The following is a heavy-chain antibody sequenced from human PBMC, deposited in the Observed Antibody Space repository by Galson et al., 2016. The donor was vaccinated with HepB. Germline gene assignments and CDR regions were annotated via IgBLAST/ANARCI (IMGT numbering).Heavy chain of an antibody. CDR3: AKGRPESGYEQ. CDR1: GFTFGNYV. J-gene: IGHJ4*02. D-gene: IGHD5-12*01. V-gene: IGHV3-23*01. CDR2: ISESGGTT. Sequence: SLRLSCAASGFTFGNYVMNWVRQAPGKGLEWVSSISESGGTTHYADSVKGRFTISRDNSKNTLHRQMNSLRAEDTAVYYCAKGRPESGYEQWGQGTLVTVSS.